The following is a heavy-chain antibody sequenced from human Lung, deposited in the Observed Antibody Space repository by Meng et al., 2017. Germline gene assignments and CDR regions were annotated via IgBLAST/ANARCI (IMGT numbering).Heavy chain of an antibody. CDR2: STPIVGMK. J-gene: IGHJ5*02. Sequence: SSVNVSCKIVVGTFTSHTISWVRQAPGHGLEWMGRSTPIVGMKNNAQMFQGRVTLTADKSTSTAYMELSGLKSEDTTLYFCARTPYGVGYTNHWLDTWGQGTRVTVSS. V-gene: IGHV1-69*02. CDR1: VGTFTSHT. D-gene: IGHD1-26*01. CDR3: ARTPYGVGYTNHWLDT.